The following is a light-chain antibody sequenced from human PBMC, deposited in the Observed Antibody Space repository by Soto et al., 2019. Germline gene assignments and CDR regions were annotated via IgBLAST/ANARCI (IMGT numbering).Light chain of an antibody. Sequence: QSALTQPASVSGSRGQSITISCTGTSSDIGDYNYVSWYKQYPGKAPKLIILEVTHRPAGISNRFAGSKSGNTASLTISGLQAEYEADYYCSSFTRGSTPCVFGSGTKLTVL. CDR3: SSFTRGSTPCV. CDR2: EVT. V-gene: IGLV2-14*03. J-gene: IGLJ1*01. CDR1: SSDIGDYNY.